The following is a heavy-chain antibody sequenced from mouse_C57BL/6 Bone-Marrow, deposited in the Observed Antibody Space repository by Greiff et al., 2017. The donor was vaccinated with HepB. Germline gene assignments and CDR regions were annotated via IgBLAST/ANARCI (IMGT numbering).Heavy chain of an antibody. Sequence: EVQLQQSGPELVKPGASVKISCKASGYSFTGYYMNWVKQSPEKSLEWIGEINPSTGGTTYNQKFKAKATLTVDKSSSTAYMQLKSLTSEDSAVYYCARRALVLRYPNGYFDVGGTETTVTVSS. CDR3: ARRALVLRYPNGYFDV. V-gene: IGHV1-42*01. J-gene: IGHJ1*03. CDR2: INPSTGGT. D-gene: IGHD1-1*01. CDR1: GYSFTGYY.